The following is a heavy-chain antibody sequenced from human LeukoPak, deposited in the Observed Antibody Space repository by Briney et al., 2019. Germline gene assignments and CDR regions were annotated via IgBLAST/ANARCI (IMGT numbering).Heavy chain of an antibody. D-gene: IGHD1-26*01. CDR3: ARDVFGSSGGDAFDI. J-gene: IGHJ3*02. Sequence: ASVKVSCKASGYTFTDYYLHWVRQAPGQGLEWMGWINPKSGGTKYSQKVQGRVTMTAETSTTTTYMELRSLRSDDTAVYYCARDVFGSSGGDAFDIWGQGTMVTVSS. V-gene: IGHV1-2*02. CDR1: GYTFTDYY. CDR2: INPKSGGT.